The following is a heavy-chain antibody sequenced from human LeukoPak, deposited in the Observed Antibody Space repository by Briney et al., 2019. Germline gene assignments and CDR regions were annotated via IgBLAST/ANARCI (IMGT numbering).Heavy chain of an antibody. CDR1: GYTFTGYY. D-gene: IGHD3-9*01. V-gene: IGHV1-8*02. CDR3: ARVISGLRYFDWLPRLDFQH. CDR2: MNPNSGNT. J-gene: IGHJ1*01. Sequence: GASVKVSCKVSGYTFTGYYMHWVRQAPGQGLEWMGWMNPNSGNTGYAQKFQGRVTMTRNTSISTAYMELSSLRSEDTAVYYCARVISGLRYFDWLPRLDFQHWGQGTLVTVSS.